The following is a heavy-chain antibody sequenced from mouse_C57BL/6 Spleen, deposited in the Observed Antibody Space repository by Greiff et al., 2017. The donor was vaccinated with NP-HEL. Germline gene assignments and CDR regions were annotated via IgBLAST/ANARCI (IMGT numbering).Heavy chain of an antibody. CDR2: ISDGGSYT. D-gene: IGHD1-1*01. CDR1: GFTFSSYA. CDR3: ARGDYYGSSPGWYFDV. Sequence: EVQVVESGGGLVKPGGSLKLSCAASGFTFSSYAMSWVRQTPEKRLEWVATISDGGSYTYYPDNVKGRFTISRDNAKNNLYLQMSHLKSEDTAMYYCARGDYYGSSPGWYFDVWGTGTTVTVSS. V-gene: IGHV5-4*01. J-gene: IGHJ1*03.